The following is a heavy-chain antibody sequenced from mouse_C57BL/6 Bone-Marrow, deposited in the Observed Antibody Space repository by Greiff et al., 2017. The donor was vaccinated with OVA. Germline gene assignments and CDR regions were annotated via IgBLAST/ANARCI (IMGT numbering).Heavy chain of an antibody. V-gene: IGHV2-2*01. CDR1: GFSLTSYG. Sequence: VHLVESGPGLVQPSQSLSITCTVSGFSLTSYGVHWVRQSPGKGLEWLGVIWSGGSTDYNAAFISRLSISKDNSKSQVFFKMNSLQADDTAIYYCARNYYGSSYGAYWGQGTLVTVSA. D-gene: IGHD1-1*01. CDR2: IWSGGST. J-gene: IGHJ3*01. CDR3: ARNYYGSSYGAY.